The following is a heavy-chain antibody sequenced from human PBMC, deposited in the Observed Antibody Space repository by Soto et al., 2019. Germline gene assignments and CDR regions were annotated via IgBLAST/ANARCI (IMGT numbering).Heavy chain of an antibody. D-gene: IGHD6-19*01. CDR2: IYWNDDK. V-gene: IGHV2-5*01. CDR1: GFSLSTSGLG. CDR3: AHRPSGWYLFDY. J-gene: IGHJ4*02. Sequence: QITLKESGPTLVRPTQTLTLTCTFSGFSLSTSGLGVGWIRQPPGKALEWLALIYWNDDKRYSPSLKARLTITKDTSKNHVVLTMTNMDPVGTAPYYCAHRPSGWYLFDYWGQGTLVTVSS.